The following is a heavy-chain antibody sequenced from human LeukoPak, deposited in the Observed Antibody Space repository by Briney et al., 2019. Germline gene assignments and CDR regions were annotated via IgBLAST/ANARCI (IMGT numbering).Heavy chain of an antibody. CDR1: GFTFSSYA. CDR3: AKVGYCSSTSCSTLGGFDY. J-gene: IGHJ4*02. V-gene: IGHV3-23*01. CDR2: ISGSGGST. Sequence: GGSLRLSCAASGFTFSSYAMSWVRQAPGKGLEWVSTISGSGGSTYYADSVKGRFTISRDNSKNTLYLQMNSLRAEDTAVYYCAKVGYCSSTSCSTLGGFDYWGQGTLVTVSS. D-gene: IGHD2-2*03.